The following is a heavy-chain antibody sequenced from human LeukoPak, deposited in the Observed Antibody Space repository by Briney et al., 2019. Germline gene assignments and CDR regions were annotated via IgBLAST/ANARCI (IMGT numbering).Heavy chain of an antibody. D-gene: IGHD3-22*01. J-gene: IGHJ4*02. V-gene: IGHV4-61*02. CDR2: IYTSGST. CDR3: ARVITDYYDSSGYSDYFDY. CDR1: GGSISSGSYY. Sequence: KSSETLSLTCTVSGGSISSGSYYWSWIRQPAEKGLEWIGRIYTSGSTNYNPSLKSRVTISVDTSKNQFSLKLSSVTAADTAVYYCARVITDYYDSSGYSDYFDYWGQGTLVTASS.